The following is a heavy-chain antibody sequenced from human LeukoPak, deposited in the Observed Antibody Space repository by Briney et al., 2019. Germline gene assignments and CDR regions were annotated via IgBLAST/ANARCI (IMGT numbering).Heavy chain of an antibody. V-gene: IGHV4-31*02. CDR3: ARYLCGPSRCPGVEQ. CDR1: GASITSTGYH. Sequence: SETLSLTCTVSGASITSTGYHWTWIRQHPGGGLEWIGYIAFSGVTYSNPSLRTRLTLSLDTSKTQFSLKLTSVTAADTAVYFCARYLCGPSRCPGVEQWGQGTLVTVSS. CDR2: IAFSGVT. D-gene: IGHD2-21*01. J-gene: IGHJ4*02.